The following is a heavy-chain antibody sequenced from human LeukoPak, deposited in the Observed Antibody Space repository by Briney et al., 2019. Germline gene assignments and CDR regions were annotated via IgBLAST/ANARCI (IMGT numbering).Heavy chain of an antibody. D-gene: IGHD3-22*01. CDR1: GGSFSGYY. V-gene: IGHV4-34*01. CDR3: ARGPPTYYYDSSGYQWRAFDI. Sequence: SETLSLTCAVYGGSFSGYYWSWIRQPPGKGLEGIGEINHSGSTNYNPSLKSRVTISVDTSKNQFSLKLSSVTAADTAVYYCARGPPTYYYDSSGYQWRAFDIWGQGTMVTVSS. CDR2: INHSGST. J-gene: IGHJ3*02.